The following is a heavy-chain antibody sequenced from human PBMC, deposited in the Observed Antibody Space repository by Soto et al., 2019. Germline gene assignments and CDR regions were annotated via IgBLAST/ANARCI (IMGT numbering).Heavy chain of an antibody. J-gene: IGHJ6*03. Sequence: QVQLQESGPGLVKPSETLSLTCTVSGGSISSYYWSWIRQPPGKGLEWIGYIYYSGSTNYNPSLKSRVTISVDTSKNPFSLKLSSVTAADTAVYYCARRTTVTTPVGFYYYYYMDVWGKGTTVTVSS. CDR2: IYYSGST. D-gene: IGHD4-4*01. CDR1: GGSISSYY. CDR3: ARRTTVTTPVGFYYYYYMDV. V-gene: IGHV4-59*08.